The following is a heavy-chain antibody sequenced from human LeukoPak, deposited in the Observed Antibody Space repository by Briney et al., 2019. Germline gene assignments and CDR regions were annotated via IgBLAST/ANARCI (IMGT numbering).Heavy chain of an antibody. CDR1: GGSFSGYY. CDR3: ARGPGEEDISGDY. V-gene: IGHV4-34*01. J-gene: IGHJ4*02. CDR2: INHSGST. Sequence: SETLSLTCAVYGGSFSGYYWSWIRQPPGKGLEWIGEINHSGSTNYNPSLKSRVTISVDTSKNQFSLKLSSVTAADTAVYYCARGPGEEDISGDYWGQGILVTVSS. D-gene: IGHD3-22*01.